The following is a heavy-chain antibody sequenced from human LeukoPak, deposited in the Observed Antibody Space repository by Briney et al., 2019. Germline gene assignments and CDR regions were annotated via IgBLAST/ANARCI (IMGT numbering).Heavy chain of an antibody. D-gene: IGHD2-21*01. CDR1: GFTFSSYS. CDR3: ASPKDQPYCGGDCYRTRVHAFDI. CDR2: IRYDGSNK. V-gene: IGHV3-30*02. J-gene: IGHJ3*02. Sequence: HPGGSLRLSCAASGFTFSSYSMHWVRQAPGKGLEWVAFIRYDGSNKYYADSVKGRFTISRDNSKNTLYLQMNSLRAEDTAVYYCASPKDQPYCGGDCYRTRVHAFDIWGQGTMVTVSS.